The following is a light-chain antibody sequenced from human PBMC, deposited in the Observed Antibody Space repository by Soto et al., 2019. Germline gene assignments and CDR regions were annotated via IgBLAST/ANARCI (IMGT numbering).Light chain of an antibody. CDR2: ENN. V-gene: IGLV1-51*02. J-gene: IGLJ3*02. CDR1: NSNIGNNY. CDR3: GTWDSSLSAGV. Sequence: QSVLTQPPSVSAGPGQKVTISCSGSNSNIGNNYVSWYQQLPGTAPKLLIFENNKRPLGIPDRFSGSKSGTSATLGITGLQTGDEADYYCGTWDSSLSAGVFGGGTTLTVL.